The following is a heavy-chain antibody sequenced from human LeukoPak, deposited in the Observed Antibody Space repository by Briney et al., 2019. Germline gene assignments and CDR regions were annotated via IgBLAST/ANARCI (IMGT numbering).Heavy chain of an antibody. D-gene: IGHD2-15*01. CDR1: GFTFSSYG. J-gene: IGHJ4*02. Sequence: GGSLRLSCAASGFTFSSYGMHWVRQAPGKGLEWVSYISSSGSTIYYADSVKGRFTISRDNAKNSLYLQMNSLRAEDTAVYYCARDGGDCSGDSCYVDYWGQGTLVTVSS. CDR2: ISSSGSTI. V-gene: IGHV3-48*04. CDR3: ARDGGDCSGDSCYVDY.